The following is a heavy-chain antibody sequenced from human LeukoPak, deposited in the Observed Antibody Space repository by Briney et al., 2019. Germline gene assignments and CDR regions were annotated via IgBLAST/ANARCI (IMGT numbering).Heavy chain of an antibody. CDR1: GFTVSSNY. J-gene: IGHJ4*02. CDR3: ARIGVRDLRGSIDY. CDR2: IYTGGST. D-gene: IGHD3-3*01. V-gene: IGHV3-53*01. Sequence: QPGGSLRLSCAASGFTVSSNYMSWVRQAPGKGLEWVSVIYTGGSTYYADSVKGRFTISRDNSENTAYLQMNSLRAEDTAVYYCARIGVRDLRGSIDYWGQGTLVTVSS.